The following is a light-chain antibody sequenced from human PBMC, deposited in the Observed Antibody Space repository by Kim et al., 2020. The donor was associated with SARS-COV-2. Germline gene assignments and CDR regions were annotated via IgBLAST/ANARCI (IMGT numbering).Light chain of an antibody. V-gene: IGLV3-1*01. CDR3: QAWDSNTAM. CDR2: QDT. J-gene: IGLJ3*02. Sequence: SYELTQPPSVSVSPGQTASITCSGNELGDIYAHWYQQKPGQSPLLVIYQDTKRPSGIPERFSGSNSGNTATLTISGTQAMDEADYYCQAWDSNTAMFGGGTQLTVL. CDR1: ELGDIY.